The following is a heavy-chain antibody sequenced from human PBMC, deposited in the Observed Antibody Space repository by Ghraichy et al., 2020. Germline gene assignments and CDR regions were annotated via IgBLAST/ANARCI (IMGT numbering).Heavy chain of an antibody. CDR3: AREEQSIFRGILPTYFDR. D-gene: IGHD3-10*01. V-gene: IGHV3-48*02. J-gene: IGHJ4*02. CDR1: GFIFSSYS. CDR2: ISSSSGTI. Sequence: GGSLRLSCATSGFIFSSYSMNWVRQAPGKGLEWVSYISSSSGTIYYAGSVKGRFTISRDNAKNSLYLQMNSLRDEDTAVYYCAREEQSIFRGILPTYFDRWGPGTLVTVSS.